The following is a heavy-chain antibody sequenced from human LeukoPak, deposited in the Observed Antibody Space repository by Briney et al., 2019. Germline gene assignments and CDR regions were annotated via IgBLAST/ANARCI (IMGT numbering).Heavy chain of an antibody. V-gene: IGHV3-30*02. CDR2: IRYDGSNK. J-gene: IGHJ6*03. D-gene: IGHD5-12*01. Sequence: GGSLRLSCAASGFTFSSYGMHWVRQAPGKGLEWVAFIRYDGSNKYYADSVKGRFAISRDNSKNTLYLQMNSLRAEDTAVYYCAKDKSSGPYYYYYMDVWGKGTTVTVSS. CDR3: AKDKSSGPYYYYYMDV. CDR1: GFTFSSYG.